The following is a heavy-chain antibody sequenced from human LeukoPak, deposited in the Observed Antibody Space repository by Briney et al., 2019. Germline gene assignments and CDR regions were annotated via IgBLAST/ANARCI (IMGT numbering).Heavy chain of an antibody. Sequence: ASVKVSCKASGYTFTSYYMHWVRQAPGQGLEWMGIINPSGGSTSYAQKFQGRVTMTRDTSTSTVYMELSSLRSEDTAVYYCARGIAAADKKKYYFAYWGQGTLVTVSS. J-gene: IGHJ4*02. CDR3: ARGIAAADKKKYYFAY. V-gene: IGHV1-46*01. CDR2: INPSGGST. CDR1: GYTFTSYY. D-gene: IGHD6-13*01.